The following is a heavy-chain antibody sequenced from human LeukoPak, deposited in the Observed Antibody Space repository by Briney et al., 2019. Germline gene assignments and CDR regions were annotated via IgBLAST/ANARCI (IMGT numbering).Heavy chain of an antibody. CDR1: GFSFSTYA. CDR3: AKERRSEGYFDY. J-gene: IGHJ4*02. Sequence: GGSPRLSCAASGFSFSTYAMSWVRQAPGKGLEWVSAISGSGGSTYYADSVKGRFTISRDKSKNTLYLQMNSLRAEDAAVYYCAKERRSEGYFDYWGQGTLVTVSS. CDR2: ISGSGGST. V-gene: IGHV3-23*01.